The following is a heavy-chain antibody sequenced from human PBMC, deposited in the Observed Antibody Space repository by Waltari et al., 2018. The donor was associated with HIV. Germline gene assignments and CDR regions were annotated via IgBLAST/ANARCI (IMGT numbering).Heavy chain of an antibody. D-gene: IGHD2-2*01. J-gene: IGHJ2*01. CDR2: INHSGST. CDR3: ARGGPYCSSTSCYRREWGLFDL. V-gene: IGHV4-34*01. CDR1: GGSFSGYY. Sequence: QVQLQQWGAGLLKPSETLSLTCAVYGGSFSGYYWSWIRQPPGKGLEWIGEINHSGSTNYNPSLKSRVTISVDTSKNQFSLKLSSVTAADTAVYYCARGGPYCSSTSCYRREWGLFDLWGRGTLVTVSS.